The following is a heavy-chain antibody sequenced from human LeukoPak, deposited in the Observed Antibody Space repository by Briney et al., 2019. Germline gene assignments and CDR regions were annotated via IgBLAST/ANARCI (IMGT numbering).Heavy chain of an antibody. D-gene: IGHD4-23*01. CDR2: MNPNSGNT. V-gene: IGHV1-8*03. CDR1: GYTFTSYD. J-gene: IGHJ4*02. Sequence: ASVKVSCKASGYTFTSYDINWVRQATGQGLEWMGWMNPNSGNTGYAQKFQGRVTITRNTSISTAYMELSSLRSEDTAVYYCARGTVVKRGYVYWGQGTLVTVSS. CDR3: ARGTVVKRGYVY.